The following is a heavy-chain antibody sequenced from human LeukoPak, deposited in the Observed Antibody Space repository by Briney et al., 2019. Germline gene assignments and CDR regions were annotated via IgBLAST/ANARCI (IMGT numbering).Heavy chain of an antibody. D-gene: IGHD3-22*01. V-gene: IGHV3-21*01. CDR2: ISSSSSYI. J-gene: IGHJ4*02. CDR1: GFTFSSYS. Sequence: GGSLRLSCAASGFTFSSYSMNWVRQAPGKGLEWVSSISSSSSYIYYADSVKGRSTISRDNTKNSLYLQMNSLRAEDTAVYYCARDPHSSGYYTYYFDYWGQGTLVTVSS. CDR3: ARDPHSSGYYTYYFDY.